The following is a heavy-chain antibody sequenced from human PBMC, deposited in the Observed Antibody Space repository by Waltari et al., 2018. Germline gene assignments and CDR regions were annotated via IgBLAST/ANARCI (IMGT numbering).Heavy chain of an antibody. V-gene: IGHV4-59*01. CDR2: IYYSGTT. J-gene: IGHJ4*02. CDR1: GGSISSYY. CDR3: ARGYSASYGRFDY. Sequence: QVQLQESGPGLVKPSETLSLTCTVSGGSISSYYWSWIRQPPGKGLAWIGYIYYSGTTKYNPSLESRVTMSIDTSKNQFSLKLRSVTAADTAVYYCARGYSASYGRFDYWGRGNLVTVSS. D-gene: IGHD1-26*01.